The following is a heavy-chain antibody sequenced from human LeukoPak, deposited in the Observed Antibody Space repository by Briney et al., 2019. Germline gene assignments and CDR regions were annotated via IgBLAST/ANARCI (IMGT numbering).Heavy chain of an antibody. D-gene: IGHD2-15*01. J-gene: IGHJ6*03. CDR2: FYLSGST. V-gene: IGHV4-38-2*01. Sequence: SETLSLTCAVSGYSISTGYYWGWIRRPPGKGLEWIGVFYLSGSTYYNPSLKSRVTISVDTSKNQFSLKLSSVTAADTAVHYCARADCSGGRCHGPYYYYMDVWGKGTTVTVSS. CDR3: ARADCSGGRCHGPYYYYMDV. CDR1: GYSISTGYY.